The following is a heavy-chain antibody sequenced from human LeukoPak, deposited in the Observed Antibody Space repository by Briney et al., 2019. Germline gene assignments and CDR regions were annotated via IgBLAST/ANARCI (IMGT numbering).Heavy chain of an antibody. J-gene: IGHJ6*03. CDR1: GFTFDDYG. Sequence: GGSLRLSCAASGFTFDDYGMSWVRQAPGKGLEWVSGINWNGGSTGYADSVKGRFTISRDNAKNSLCARVVIPATMGYYYYYMDVWGKGTTVTISS. V-gene: IGHV3-20*01. D-gene: IGHD2-2*01. CDR3: DV. CDR2: INWNGGST.